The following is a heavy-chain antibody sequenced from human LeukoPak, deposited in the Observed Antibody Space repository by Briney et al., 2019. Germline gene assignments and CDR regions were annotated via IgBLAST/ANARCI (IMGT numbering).Heavy chain of an antibody. V-gene: IGHV3-48*03. J-gene: IGHJ4*02. CDR1: GFTFSSYE. CDR2: ISSSGSPI. D-gene: IGHD3-16*01. CDR3: ARSLTFGS. Sequence: GSLRLSCAASGFTFSSYEMNWVRQAPGKGLEWVSYISSSGSPIYYADSVKGRFTISRDNAKNSLYLQMNSLRAEDTAVYYCARSLTFGSRGQGTLVTVSS.